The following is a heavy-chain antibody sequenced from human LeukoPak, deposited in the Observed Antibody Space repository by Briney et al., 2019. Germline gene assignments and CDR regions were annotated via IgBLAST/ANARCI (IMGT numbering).Heavy chain of an antibody. CDR2: ISYEGSNK. Sequence: PGRSLRLSCAASGFTFSSYGMHWVRQAPGKGLEWVAVISYEGSNKYYADSVKGRFTISRDNSKNTLYLQMNSLRAEDTAVYYCARSLRYCSSTSCSNWFDPWGQGTLVTVSS. CDR1: GFTFSSYG. J-gene: IGHJ5*02. CDR3: ARSLRYCSSTSCSNWFDP. V-gene: IGHV3-30*03. D-gene: IGHD2-2*01.